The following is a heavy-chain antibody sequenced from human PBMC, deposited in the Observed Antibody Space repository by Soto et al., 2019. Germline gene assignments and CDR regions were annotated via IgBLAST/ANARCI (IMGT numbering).Heavy chain of an antibody. CDR1: GLTVSNAY. J-gene: IGHJ6*02. CDR2: IYDNGTT. CDR3: VRPLPSGRNYGLDV. Sequence: PGGSLRLSCAASGLTVSNAYMAWVRQAPGMGLEWVSVIYDNGTTYYADSVKGRFTISRDTSTNTLSLQMDSLRAEDTAVYYCVRPLPSGRNYGLDVWGQGTRSPS. V-gene: IGHV3-53*01. D-gene: IGHD3-10*01.